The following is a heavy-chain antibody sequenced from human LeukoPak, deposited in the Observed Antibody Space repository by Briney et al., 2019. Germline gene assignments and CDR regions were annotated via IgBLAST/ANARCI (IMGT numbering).Heavy chain of an antibody. CDR3: ARDVGLGYSYGYLWSNY. CDR1: GFTFSSYW. Sequence: PGGSLRLSCAASGFTFSSYWMSWVRQAPGKGLEWVANIKQDGSEKYYVDSVKGRFTISRDNAKNSPYLQMNSLRAEDTAVYYCARDVGLGYSYGYLWSNYWGQGTLVTVSS. J-gene: IGHJ4*02. V-gene: IGHV3-7*01. CDR2: IKQDGSEK. D-gene: IGHD5-18*01.